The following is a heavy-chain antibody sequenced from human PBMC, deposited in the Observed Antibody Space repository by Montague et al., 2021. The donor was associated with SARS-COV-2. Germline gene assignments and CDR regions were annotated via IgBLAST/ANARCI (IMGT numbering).Heavy chain of an antibody. Sequence: SLRLSCAASGFTFSDYYMSWIRQAPGKGLEWVSYISSSSTYTNYADSVKGRFTISRDNAKNSLYLQMNGLRAEDTAVYYCALFPGSGSYFSPGPNDYWGQGALVTVSA. V-gene: IGHV3-11*03. CDR2: ISSSSTYT. J-gene: IGHJ4*02. CDR1: GFTFSDYY. CDR3: ALFPGSGSYFSPGPNDY. D-gene: IGHD3-10*01.